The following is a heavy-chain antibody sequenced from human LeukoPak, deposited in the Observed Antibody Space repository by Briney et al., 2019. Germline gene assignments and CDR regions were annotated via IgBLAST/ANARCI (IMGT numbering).Heavy chain of an antibody. CDR1: GGSISSYY. J-gene: IGHJ4*02. CDR2: IYYSGST. V-gene: IGHV4-59*08. CDR3: ASSAGGGSYHPFDY. D-gene: IGHD1-26*01. Sequence: SETLSLTCTVSGGSISSYYWSWIRQPPGKGLEWIGYIYYSGSTNYNPSLKSRVTISVDTSKNQFSLKLSSVTAADTAVYYCASSAGGGSYHPFDYWGQGTLVTVSS.